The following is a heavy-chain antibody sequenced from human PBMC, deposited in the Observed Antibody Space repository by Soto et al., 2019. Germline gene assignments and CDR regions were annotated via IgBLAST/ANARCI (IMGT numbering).Heavy chain of an antibody. D-gene: IGHD3-10*01. CDR2: INPNSGGT. J-gene: IGHJ5*02. Sequence: ASVKVSCKASGYTFTGYYMHWVRQAPGQGLEWMGWINPNSGGTNYAQKFQGRVTMTRDTSISTAYMELSRLRSDDTAVYYCARAIHGSRRREDWFDPWGQGTLVTVSS. V-gene: IGHV1-2*02. CDR3: ARAIHGSRRREDWFDP. CDR1: GYTFTGYY.